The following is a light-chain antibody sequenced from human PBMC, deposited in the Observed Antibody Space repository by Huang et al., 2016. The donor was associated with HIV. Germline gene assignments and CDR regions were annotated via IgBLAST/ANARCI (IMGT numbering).Light chain of an antibody. Sequence: IQLTQSPSSLSASVGDRVTITCRASQGISSYLAWYQQKPGKGPKLLIYAASTLQSGVPSSFSGSGSGTDFTLTISSLQPEDFATYYCQQLNSYPEGFTFGPGTKVDIK. CDR2: AAS. J-gene: IGKJ3*01. CDR3: QQLNSYPEGFT. V-gene: IGKV1-9*01. CDR1: QGISSY.